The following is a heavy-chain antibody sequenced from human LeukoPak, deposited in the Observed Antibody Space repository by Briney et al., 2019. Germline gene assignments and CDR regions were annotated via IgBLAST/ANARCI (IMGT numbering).Heavy chain of an antibody. CDR3: ARGQSHPTGWYLKGKSLQH. Sequence: PGGSLRLSCAASGFTFSTYTMHWVRQPPGKGLEWVAVISYDGSSKYYADSVKGRFTISRDNSKNALYLQMNSLRAEDTAVYYCARGQSHPTGWYLKGKSLQHWGQGTLVTVSS. D-gene: IGHD6-19*01. V-gene: IGHV3-30-3*01. J-gene: IGHJ1*01. CDR1: GFTFSTYT. CDR2: ISYDGSSK.